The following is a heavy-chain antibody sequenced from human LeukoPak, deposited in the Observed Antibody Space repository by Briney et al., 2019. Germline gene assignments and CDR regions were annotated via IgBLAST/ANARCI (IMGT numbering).Heavy chain of an antibody. CDR3: AELGITMIGGV. D-gene: IGHD3-10*02. CDR1: GFTFDDYA. Sequence: AGGSQRLSCAASGFTFDDYAIYWVRQAPGKGLEWVSGISWNSDKTGYADSVKGRFSISRDNAKHSLYLQMNSLRAEDTAVYYCAELGITMIGGVWGKGTTVTISS. CDR2: ISWNSDKT. V-gene: IGHV3-9*01. J-gene: IGHJ6*04.